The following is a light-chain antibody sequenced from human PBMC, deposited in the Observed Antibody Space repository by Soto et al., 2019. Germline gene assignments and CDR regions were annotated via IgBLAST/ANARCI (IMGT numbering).Light chain of an antibody. J-gene: IGKJ2*01. V-gene: IGKV1-33*01. CDR1: QDSKDF. Sequence: DIQMTQSPSSLSASVGDRVTITCQASQDSKDFLNWYQQKPGKAPKLLIYDASNLEPGVPSRFSGRGSGTDFTFTIASLQPDDIATYYCQQYDGLPPYTFGQGTKLEIK. CDR2: DAS. CDR3: QQYDGLPPYT.